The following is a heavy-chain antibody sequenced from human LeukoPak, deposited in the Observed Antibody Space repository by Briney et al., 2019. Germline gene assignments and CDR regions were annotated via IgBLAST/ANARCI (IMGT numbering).Heavy chain of an antibody. CDR1: GFTFSSYG. V-gene: IGHV3-33*01. J-gene: IGHJ6*01. CDR2: IWYDGSNK. Sequence: PGGSLRLSWAAAGFTFSSYGMHWVRQAPGKGLGWVAVIWYDGSNKYYADSVKGRFTISRDNSKNTLYLQMNSLRAEETAVYYCAYGGIVGATTVYYYGMDVWGQGTTVTVSS. CDR3: AYGGIVGATTVYYYGMDV. D-gene: IGHD1-26*01.